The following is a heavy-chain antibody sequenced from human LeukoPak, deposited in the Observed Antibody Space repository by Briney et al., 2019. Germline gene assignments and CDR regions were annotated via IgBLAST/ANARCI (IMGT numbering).Heavy chain of an antibody. CDR3: ARYLRVPRCQQLDEYYFDY. D-gene: IGHD6-13*01. Sequence: GESLKISCKGSGYSFTSYWIGWVRQMPGKGLEWMGIIYPGDSDTRYSPSFQGQVTISADKSISTAYLQWSSLKASDTAMYYCARYLRVPRCQQLDEYYFDYWGQGTLVTVSS. J-gene: IGHJ4*02. CDR2: IYPGDSDT. CDR1: GYSFTSYW. V-gene: IGHV5-51*01.